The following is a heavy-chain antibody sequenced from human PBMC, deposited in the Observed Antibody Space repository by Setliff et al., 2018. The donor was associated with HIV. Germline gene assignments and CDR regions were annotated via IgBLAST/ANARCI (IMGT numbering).Heavy chain of an antibody. CDR1: GYDFTRYW. V-gene: IGHV5-51*01. D-gene: IGHD1-26*01. J-gene: IGHJ3*02. CDR3: ATHTGNFHLHAFDI. Sequence: GESLKISCRASGYDFTRYWIGWVRQMPGKGLEWMGIIYPGDFDTRYSPSFQGQVTISADKSISTASLQWNSLKASDTAMYYCATHTGNFHLHAFDIWGQGTTVTVSS. CDR2: IYPGDFDT.